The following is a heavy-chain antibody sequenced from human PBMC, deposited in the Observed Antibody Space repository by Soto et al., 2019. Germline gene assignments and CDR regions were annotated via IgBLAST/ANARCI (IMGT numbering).Heavy chain of an antibody. CDR3: ARQEGYSYGYNY. J-gene: IGHJ4*02. CDR2: IDPSDSYT. D-gene: IGHD5-18*01. V-gene: IGHV5-10-1*01. CDR1: GYSFTSSL. Sequence: GESRKISCKGSGYSFTSSLISWVRQMPGKGLEWMGRIDPSDSYTNYSPSFQGHVTISADKSISTAYLQWSSLKASDTAMFYCARQEGYSYGYNYWGQGTLVTVSS.